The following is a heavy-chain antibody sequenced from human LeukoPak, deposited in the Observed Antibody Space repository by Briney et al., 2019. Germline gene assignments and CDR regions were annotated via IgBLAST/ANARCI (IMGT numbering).Heavy chain of an antibody. CDR2: ISAYNGNT. CDR1: GYTFTSYG. CDR3: ARGAHYYDSSGYYWFDY. V-gene: IGHV1-18*01. D-gene: IGHD3-22*01. J-gene: IGHJ4*02. Sequence: ASVKVSCKASGYTFTSYGISWVRQAPGQGLEWMGWISAYNGNTNYAQKLQGRVTMTTDTSTSTAYMELRSLRSDGTAVYYCARGAHYYDSSGYYWFDYWGQGTLVTVSS.